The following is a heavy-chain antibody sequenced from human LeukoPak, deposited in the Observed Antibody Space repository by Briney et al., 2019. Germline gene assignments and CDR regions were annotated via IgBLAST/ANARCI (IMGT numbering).Heavy chain of an antibody. V-gene: IGHV3-66*02. CDR2: IYSGGST. Sequence: PGGSLRLSCAASGFTVSSNYMSWVRQAPGKGLEWVSVIYSGGSTYYADSVKGRFTISRDNSKNTLYLQMNSLRAEDTAVYYCAASAMVNGMDVWGQGPRSPSP. J-gene: IGHJ6*02. D-gene: IGHD5-18*01. CDR3: AASAMVNGMDV. CDR1: GFTVSSNY.